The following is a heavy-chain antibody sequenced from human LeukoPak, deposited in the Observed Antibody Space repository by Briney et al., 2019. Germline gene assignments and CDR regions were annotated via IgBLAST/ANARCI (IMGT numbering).Heavy chain of an antibody. Sequence: GGSLRLSCAASGFTFSSYAMHWVRQAPGKGLEWVAVISYDGSNKYYADSVKGRFTISRDNSKNTLYLQMNSLRAEDTAVYYCARVRSHDYGDYWALGNAFDI. CDR1: GFTFSSYA. CDR3: ARVRSHDYGDYWALGNAFDI. D-gene: IGHD4-17*01. J-gene: IGHJ3*02. V-gene: IGHV3-30-3*01. CDR2: ISYDGSNK.